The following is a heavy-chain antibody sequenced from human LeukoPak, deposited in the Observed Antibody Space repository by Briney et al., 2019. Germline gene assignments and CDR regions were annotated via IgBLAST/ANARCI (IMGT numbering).Heavy chain of an antibody. CDR1: GFTFRDSY. CDR3: ATGKRRYSN. Sequence: GRSLRLSCAASGFTFRDSYMSWIRQAPGKEQEWLSYISSSGGSTYYAVSVKGRFTISRDNANNSLYLQMNSLRADDTAIYYCATGKRRYSNWGQGTLVTVSS. CDR2: ISSSGGST. V-gene: IGHV3-11*01. D-gene: IGHD3-9*01. J-gene: IGHJ4*02.